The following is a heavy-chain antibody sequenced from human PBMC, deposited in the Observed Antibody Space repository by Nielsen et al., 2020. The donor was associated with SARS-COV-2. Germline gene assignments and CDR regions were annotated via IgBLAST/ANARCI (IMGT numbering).Heavy chain of an antibody. CDR2: IYYSGST. CDR1: GGSFSGYY. V-gene: IGHV4-59*08. J-gene: IGHJ3*02. CDR3: ARLAPHAFDI. Sequence: SETLSLTCAVYGGSFSGYYWSWIRQPPGKGLEWIGYIYYSGSTNYNPSLKSRVTISVDTSKNQFSLKLSSVTAADTAVYYCARLAPHAFDIWGQGTMVTVSS.